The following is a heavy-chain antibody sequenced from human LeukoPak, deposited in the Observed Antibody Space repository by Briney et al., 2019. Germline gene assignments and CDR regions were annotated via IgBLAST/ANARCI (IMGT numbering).Heavy chain of an antibody. V-gene: IGHV1-3*01. CDR3: ARDGGGSYWGVDY. D-gene: IGHD1-26*01. Sequence: ASVKVSCKASGYTFTSYAMHWVRQAPGQRLEWMGWINAGNGNTKYSQKFQGRVTITRDTSASTAYMELSSLRSEDTAVNYCARDGGGSYWGVDYWGQGTLVTVSS. J-gene: IGHJ4*02. CDR1: GYTFTSYA. CDR2: INAGNGNT.